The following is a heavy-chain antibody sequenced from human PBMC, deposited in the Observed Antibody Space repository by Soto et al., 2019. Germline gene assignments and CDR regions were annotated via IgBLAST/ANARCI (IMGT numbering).Heavy chain of an antibody. CDR2: IYDDGSA. CDR1: GGSISSSY. D-gene: IGHD2-15*01. J-gene: IGHJ5*02. CDR3: ARAGGSCSGGSCQMADWLDP. V-gene: IGHV4-59*01. Sequence: KPSETLSLTCTVSGGSISSSYWSWIRQPPGKGLEWLAYIYDDGSANYNPSLKSRATISLDMSKNQFSLKLTSVTAADTAVYYCARAGGSCSGGSCQMADWLDPWGQGTLVTVYS.